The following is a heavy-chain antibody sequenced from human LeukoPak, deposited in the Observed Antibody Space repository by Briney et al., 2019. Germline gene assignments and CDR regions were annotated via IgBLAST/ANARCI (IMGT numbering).Heavy chain of an antibody. V-gene: IGHV1-2*02. CDR2: INPNGGGT. J-gene: IGHJ3*01. Sequence: GASVKVPCKASGYTFTGYYMHWVRQAPGQGLEWMGRINPNGGGTNYAQKFQGRVTMTRDTSISTAYMELSRLRSDDTAVYYCARNIWFGESNDAFDFWGQGTMVTVSS. CDR3: ARNIWFGESNDAFDF. CDR1: GYTFTGYY. D-gene: IGHD3-10*01.